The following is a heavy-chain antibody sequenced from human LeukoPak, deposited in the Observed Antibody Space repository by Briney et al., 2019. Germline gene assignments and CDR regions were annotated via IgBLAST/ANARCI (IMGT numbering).Heavy chain of an antibody. Sequence: SETLSLTCNVSGESISSGPTYWSWIRQSAGRGLEWIGRLYTGGSTNYNPSLKNRVTISVDTSKNQFSLKLSSVTAADTAVYYCARVSGGSYYREGYYFDYWGQGTLVTVSS. J-gene: IGHJ4*02. CDR1: GESISSGPTY. V-gene: IGHV4-61*02. CDR3: ARVSGGSYYREGYYFDY. D-gene: IGHD1-26*01. CDR2: LYTGGST.